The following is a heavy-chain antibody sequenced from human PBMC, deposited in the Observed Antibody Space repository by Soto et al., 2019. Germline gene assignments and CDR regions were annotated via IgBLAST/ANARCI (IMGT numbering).Heavy chain of an antibody. D-gene: IGHD2-2*01. Sequence: ASVKVSCKASGYTFTSYAMHWVRQAPGQRLEWMGWINAGNGNTKYSKKFQGRVTITRDTSARTAYMVMSSLRSEDTAVYYCARLTIVVVPAAMDSAFDYWGQGTLVTVSS. CDR3: ARLTIVVVPAAMDSAFDY. CDR1: GYTFTSYA. V-gene: IGHV1-3*01. J-gene: IGHJ4*02. CDR2: INAGNGNT.